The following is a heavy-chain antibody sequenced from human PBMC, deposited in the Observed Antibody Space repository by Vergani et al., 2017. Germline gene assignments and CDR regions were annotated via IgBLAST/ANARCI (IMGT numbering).Heavy chain of an antibody. D-gene: IGHD3-16*02. CDR2: IYYSGST. CDR1: GGSLSSGGYY. Sequence: QVQLQESGPGLVKPSQTLSLTCTVSGGSLSSGGYYWSWIRQHPGKGLGWIGYIYYSGSTSYNPSLKSRVTISVDTSKNQFSLKLTSVTAADTAVDYCGRILMITFGGVIVTPTWFDPWGQGTLVTVSS. J-gene: IGHJ5*02. V-gene: IGHV4-31*03. CDR3: GRILMITFGGVIVTPTWFDP.